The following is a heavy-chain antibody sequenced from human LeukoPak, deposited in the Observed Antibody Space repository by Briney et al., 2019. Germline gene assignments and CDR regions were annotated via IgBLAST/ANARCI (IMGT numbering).Heavy chain of an antibody. CDR2: ISGSGGCT. Sequence: GGSLRLSCAASGFTFSSYAMSWVRQAPGKGLEWVSAISGSGGCTYYADSVKGRFTISRDNSKNTLYLQMNSLRAEDTAVYYCAKDRGNDYVWGSYRYTYFDYWGQGTLVTVSS. CDR3: AKDRGNDYVWGSYRYTYFDY. CDR1: GFTFSSYA. D-gene: IGHD3-16*02. V-gene: IGHV3-23*01. J-gene: IGHJ4*02.